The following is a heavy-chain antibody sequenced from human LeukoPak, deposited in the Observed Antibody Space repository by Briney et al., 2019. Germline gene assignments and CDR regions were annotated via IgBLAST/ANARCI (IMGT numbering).Heavy chain of an antibody. CDR2: INHSGST. J-gene: IGHJ6*02. CDR1: GGSISSGGYY. V-gene: IGHV4-39*07. Sequence: SETLSLTCTVSGGSISSGGYYWSWIRQPPGKGLEWIGEINHSGSTNYNPSLKSRVTISVDTSKNQFSLKLSSVTAADTAVYYCARPDYYYGMDVWGQGTTVTVSS. CDR3: ARPDYYYGMDV.